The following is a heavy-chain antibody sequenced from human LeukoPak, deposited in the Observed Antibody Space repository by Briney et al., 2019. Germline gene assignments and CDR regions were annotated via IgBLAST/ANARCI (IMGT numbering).Heavy chain of an antibody. CDR1: GFTFSSYW. V-gene: IGHV3-74*01. D-gene: IGHD1-26*01. CDR2: INSDGSTT. J-gene: IGHJ6*02. CDR3: ARVRSGSSAGNYGMDL. Sequence: GGSLRLSCAASGFTFSSYWMHWVRQAPGKGLVWVSRINSDGSTTTYADSVKGRFTISRDIAKNTPYLQMKSLRADDTAVYYCARVRSGSSAGNYGMDLWGQGTTVTVSS.